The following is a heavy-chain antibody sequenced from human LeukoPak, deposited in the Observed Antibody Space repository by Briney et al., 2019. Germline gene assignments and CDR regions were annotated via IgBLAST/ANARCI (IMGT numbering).Heavy chain of an antibody. V-gene: IGHV3-23*01. D-gene: IGHD3-9*01. CDR1: GFTFSSYG. CDR2: MSGSGGST. J-gene: IGHJ6*03. CDR3: AKVGEQYYDILTGYYYYYYMDV. Sequence: QPGVSLRLSCAASGFTFSSYGMSWVRQAPGKGLECVSAMSGSGGSTYCADSVRGRFTISRDNAKNPLYLQMNSLRAEDTAVYYCAKVGEQYYDILTGYYYYYYMDVWGKGTTVTISS.